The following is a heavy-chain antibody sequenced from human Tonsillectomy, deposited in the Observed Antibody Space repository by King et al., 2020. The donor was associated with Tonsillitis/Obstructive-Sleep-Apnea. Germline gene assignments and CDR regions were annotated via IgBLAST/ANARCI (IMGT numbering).Heavy chain of an antibody. CDR3: ARGTDCSSTSFYHSVWFDP. CDR2: IYYSGST. V-gene: IGHV4-39*01. J-gene: IGHJ5*02. CDR1: GGSISSSSYY. D-gene: IGHD2-2*01. Sequence: LQLQESGPGLVKPSETLSLTCTVSGGSISSSSYYWGWIRQPPGQGLEWIGSIYYSGSTYYNPSLKSRVTISVDTSKNQFSLKLSSVAAADTAVYYCARGTDCSSTSFYHSVWFDPWGQGTLVTVSS.